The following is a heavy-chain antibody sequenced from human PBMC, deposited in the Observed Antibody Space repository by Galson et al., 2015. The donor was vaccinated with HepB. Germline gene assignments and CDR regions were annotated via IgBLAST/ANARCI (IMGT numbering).Heavy chain of an antibody. CDR1: GFTLSRYA. V-gene: IGHV3-23*01. D-gene: IGHD3-3*01. J-gene: IGHJ6*02. CDR2: ISGNSLTA. Sequence: SLRLSCAASGFTLSRYAMTWVRQAPGKGLEWVSSISGNSLTAHYADSVKGRFTISRDNSSNTLYLQLNILRADDTAVYYCAKGVAGGFLYFYGMDVWGQGTTVIVS. CDR3: AKGVAGGFLYFYGMDV.